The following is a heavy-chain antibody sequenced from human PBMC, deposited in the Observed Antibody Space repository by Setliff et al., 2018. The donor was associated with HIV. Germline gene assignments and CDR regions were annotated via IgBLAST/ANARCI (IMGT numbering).Heavy chain of an antibody. CDR3: ARTRKVFGESTDPFDV. D-gene: IGHD3-10*02. CDR1: GYTFVNNG. CDR2: SSAYNGNA. J-gene: IGHJ3*01. Sequence: ASVKVSCKASGYTFVNNGIGWVRQAPGQGPEWMGWSSAYNGNANYAQKFQDRITLTRETSITTAYVELRSLTPDDTAVYSCARTRKVFGESTDPFDVWGQGTMVTVS. V-gene: IGHV1-18*01.